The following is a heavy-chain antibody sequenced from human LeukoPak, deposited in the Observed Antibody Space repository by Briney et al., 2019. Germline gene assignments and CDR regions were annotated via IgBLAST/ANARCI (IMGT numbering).Heavy chain of an antibody. V-gene: IGHV3-74*01. CDR2: IKSDGST. Sequence: GGSLRHSCAAPGFTFSSYWMHWVRQAPGKGLLWVSRIKSDGSTNYADSVKGRFTISRDNAKNTLSLQMNSLRAEDTGVYYCARAPSEIGGYYPEYFRHWGQGTLVTVSS. CDR3: ARAPSEIGGYYPEYFRH. J-gene: IGHJ1*01. CDR1: GFTFSSYW. D-gene: IGHD3-22*01.